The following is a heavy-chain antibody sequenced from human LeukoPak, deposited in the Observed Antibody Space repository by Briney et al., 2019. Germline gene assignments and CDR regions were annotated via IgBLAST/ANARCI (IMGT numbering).Heavy chain of an antibody. J-gene: IGHJ4*02. Sequence: ASVKVSCKASGYTFTGYYMHWVRQAPGQGLEWMGWINPNSGGTNYAQKFQSRVTMTRDTSISTAYMELSRLRSDDTAVYYCARDDTAMGGLPLDYWGQGTLVTVSS. CDR2: INPNSGGT. D-gene: IGHD5-18*01. V-gene: IGHV1-2*02. CDR3: ARDDTAMGGLPLDY. CDR1: GYTFTGYY.